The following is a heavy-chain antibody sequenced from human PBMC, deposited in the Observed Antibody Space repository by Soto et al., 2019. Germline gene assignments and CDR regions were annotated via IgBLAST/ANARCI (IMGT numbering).Heavy chain of an antibody. V-gene: IGHV3-30*18. J-gene: IGHJ4*02. CDR2: ILYDGSNK. CDR3: AKDPGYGLDY. Sequence: QVQLVESGGGVVQPGRSLRLSCAASGFTFSSYGMHWVRQAPGKGLEWVAAILYDGSNKYYADSVKGRFTISRDNSKNTVYLQMNSLRAADTAVYYCAKDPGYGLDYWGQGTLVTVSS. D-gene: IGHD5-12*01. CDR1: GFTFSSYG.